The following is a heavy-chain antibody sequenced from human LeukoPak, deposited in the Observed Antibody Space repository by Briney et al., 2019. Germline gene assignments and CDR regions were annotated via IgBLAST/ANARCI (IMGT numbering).Heavy chain of an antibody. D-gene: IGHD3-22*01. Sequence: GGSLRLSCAASGFSFSSYDMHWVRQAPGKGLEWVAVISDDGSNKYYADSVKGRFTISRDNSRNTLYLQMNSLRAEDTAVYYCARWGYYDSSGYLNWGQGTLVTVSS. V-gene: IGHV3-30-3*01. CDR3: ARWGYYDSSGYLN. CDR1: GFSFSSYD. J-gene: IGHJ4*02. CDR2: ISDDGSNK.